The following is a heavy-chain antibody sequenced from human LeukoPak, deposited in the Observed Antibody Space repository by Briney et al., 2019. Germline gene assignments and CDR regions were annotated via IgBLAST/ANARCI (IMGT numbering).Heavy chain of an antibody. CDR3: ARDSGGGMTGPLGFDP. J-gene: IGHJ5*02. CDR2: INPNSGGT. Sequence: ASVKVSCKASGYTFTSYGISWVRQAPGQGLEWMGWINPNSGGTNYAQKFQGRVTMTRDTSISTAYMELSRLRSDDTAVYYCARDSGGGMTGPLGFDPWGQGTLVTVSS. D-gene: IGHD3-9*01. CDR1: GYTFTSYG. V-gene: IGHV1-2*02.